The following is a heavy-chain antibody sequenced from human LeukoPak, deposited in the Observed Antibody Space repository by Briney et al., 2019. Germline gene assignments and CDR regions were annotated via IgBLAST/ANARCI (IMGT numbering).Heavy chain of an antibody. CDR1: GFTFSSYW. J-gene: IGHJ4*02. D-gene: IGHD3-22*01. V-gene: IGHV3-74*01. CDR3: ARPDYYDSSGPIDY. CDR2: INSDGSST. Sequence: GGSLRLSCAASGFTFSSYWMHWVRQAPGKGLVWVSRINSDGSSTSYADSVKGRFTISRDNDKNTLYLQMNSLRAEDTAVYYCARPDYYDSSGPIDYWGQGTLVTVSS.